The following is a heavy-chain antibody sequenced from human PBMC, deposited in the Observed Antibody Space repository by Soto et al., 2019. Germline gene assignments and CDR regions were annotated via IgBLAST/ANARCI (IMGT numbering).Heavy chain of an antibody. D-gene: IGHD5-12*01. CDR2: TYFRSKWYH. CDR3: AKGDNLGPKTGYAFDR. J-gene: IGHJ4*02. Sequence: PSQTLSLTCAISADSVSSNTASWNWIRQSPSRGLEWLGRTYFRSKWYHDYAVSVKSRIIINPDTSNNQFSLQLNSVTPEDTAVYFCAKGDNLGPKTGYAFDRWGQGIMVTVSS. V-gene: IGHV6-1*01. CDR1: ADSVSSNTAS.